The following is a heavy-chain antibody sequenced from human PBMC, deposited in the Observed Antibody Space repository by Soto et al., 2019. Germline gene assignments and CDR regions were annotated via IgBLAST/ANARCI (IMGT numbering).Heavy chain of an antibody. CDR1: GGSFSGYY. CDR3: ARGVYYDFWSGNDYYYGMDV. D-gene: IGHD3-3*01. V-gene: IGHV4-34*01. CDR2: INHSGST. J-gene: IGHJ6*02. Sequence: PSETLSLTCAVYGGSFSGYYWSWIRQPPGKGLEWIGEINHSGSTNYNPSLKSRVTISVDTSKNQFSLKLSSVTAADTAVYYCARGVYYDFWSGNDYYYGMDVWGQGTTVTVSS.